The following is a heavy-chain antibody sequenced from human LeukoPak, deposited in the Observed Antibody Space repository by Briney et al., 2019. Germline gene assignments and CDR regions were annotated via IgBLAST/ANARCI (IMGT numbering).Heavy chain of an antibody. CDR1: GGSISSSNW. D-gene: IGHD2-2*01. CDR2: IYHSGST. J-gene: IGHJ5*02. V-gene: IGHV4-4*02. CDR3: ARSPENSYCSSTSCYHINWFDP. Sequence: SETLSLTCAVSGGSISSSNWWSWVRQPPGKGLEWIGGIYHSGSTNYNPSLKSRVTISVDKSKNQFSLKLSSVTAADTAVYYCARSPENSYCSSTSCYHINWFDPWGQGTLVTVSS.